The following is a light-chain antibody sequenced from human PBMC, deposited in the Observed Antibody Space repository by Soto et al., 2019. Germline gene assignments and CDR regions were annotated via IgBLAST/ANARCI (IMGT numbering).Light chain of an antibody. CDR2: GNS. CDR3: QSYDSSLGGSYV. V-gene: IGLV1-40*01. Sequence: QSVLTQPPSVSGAPGQRVTISCTGSSSNIGAGYDVHWYQQLPGTAPKLLIYGNSKRPSGVPDRFSGSQSGTSASLAITGLQAEDEADYSCQSYDSSLGGSYVFGTGTKLVV. CDR1: SSNIGAGYD. J-gene: IGLJ1*01.